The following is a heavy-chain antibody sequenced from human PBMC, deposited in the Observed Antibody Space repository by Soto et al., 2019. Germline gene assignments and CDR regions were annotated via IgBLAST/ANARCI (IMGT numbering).Heavy chain of an antibody. CDR1: GGSISSGGYY. Sequence: QVQLQESGPGLVKPSQTLSLTCTVSGGSISSGGYYWSWIRQHPGKGLEWIGYIYYSGSTYYNPSLKSRVTISVGTSKNKVSLKLSSVTAADTAVYYCARAVVNPKMDSRGSPWFDPWGQGTLVTVSS. D-gene: IGHD6-25*01. CDR3: ARAVVNPKMDSRGSPWFDP. V-gene: IGHV4-31*03. J-gene: IGHJ5*02. CDR2: IYYSGST.